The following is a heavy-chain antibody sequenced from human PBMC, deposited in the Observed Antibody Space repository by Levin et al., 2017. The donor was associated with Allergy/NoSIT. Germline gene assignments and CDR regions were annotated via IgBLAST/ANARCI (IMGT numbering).Heavy chain of an antibody. CDR1: GYTFTSYW. CDR3: ARRADSGYYYYCMDV. CDR2: IDPKDSYG. V-gene: IGHV5-10-1*01. Sequence: GGSLRLSCKASGYTFTSYWINWVRQVPGKGLEWMGKIDPKDSYGTYSPSFQGHVTISVDTSISTAYLQWNSLKASDTAMYYCARRADSGYYYYCMDVRGRGTTVTDSS. J-gene: IGHJ6*03. D-gene: IGHD6-19*01.